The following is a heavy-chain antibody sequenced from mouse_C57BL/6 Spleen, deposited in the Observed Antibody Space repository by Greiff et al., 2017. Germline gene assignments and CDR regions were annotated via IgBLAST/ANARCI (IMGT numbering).Heavy chain of an antibody. Sequence: QVQLQQPGAELVKPGASVTMSCKASGYTFTSYWITWVKQRPGQGLEWIGDIYPGSGSTNYNEKFKSKATLTVDTSSSTAYMQLSSLTSEDSAVYYCSRRGLRRGSHAMDYWGSRNLSHRLL. CDR2: IYPGSGST. J-gene: IGHJ4*01. CDR3: SRRGLRRGSHAMDY. CDR1: GYTFTSYW. V-gene: IGHV1-55*01. D-gene: IGHD2-4*01.